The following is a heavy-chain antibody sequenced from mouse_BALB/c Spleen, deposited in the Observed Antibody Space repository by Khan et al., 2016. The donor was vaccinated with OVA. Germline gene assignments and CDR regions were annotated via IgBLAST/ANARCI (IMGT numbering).Heavy chain of an antibody. V-gene: IGHV1-4*01. CDR3: ARRTTGYTMDY. CDR2: INPRSGYT. CDR1: GYTFTSNT. J-gene: IGHJ4*01. Sequence: QVQLQQSGAELARPGASVRMSCKASGYTFTSNTMHWVKQRPGQGLEWIGYINPRSGYTNYNQNFKDKATLTADKSSSTAYMQLSSLTSEDSAVYYCARRTTGYTMDYWGQGTSVTASS. D-gene: IGHD2-14*01.